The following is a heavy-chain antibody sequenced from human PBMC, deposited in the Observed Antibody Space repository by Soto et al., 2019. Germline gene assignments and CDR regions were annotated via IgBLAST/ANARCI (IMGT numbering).Heavy chain of an antibody. CDR3: ARVDRGPKAPDY. D-gene: IGHD2-2*03. CDR2: ISSSSSSI. V-gene: IGHV3-48*01. Sequence: EVQLVESGGGLVQPGGSLRLSCAASGFTFSTYSMNWVRQAPGKGLEWISYISSSSSSIYYADSVKGRFTISRDNAKNSLYLQMNNLRAEDTAVYYCARVDRGPKAPDYWGQGTLVTVSS. J-gene: IGHJ4*02. CDR1: GFTFSTYS.